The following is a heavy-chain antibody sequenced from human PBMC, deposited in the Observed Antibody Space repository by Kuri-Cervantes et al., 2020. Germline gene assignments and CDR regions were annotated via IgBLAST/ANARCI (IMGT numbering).Heavy chain of an antibody. Sequence: GESLKISCAASGFTFSSYTMHWVRQAPGKGLEWVALISYDGSNKYYADSVKGRFTISRDNAKNSLYLQMNSLRDEDTAVYYCARVSSIVGAASDYWGQGTLVTVSS. D-gene: IGHD1-26*01. CDR3: ARVSSIVGAASDY. CDR1: GFTFSSYT. V-gene: IGHV3-30*07. CDR2: ISYDGSNK. J-gene: IGHJ4*02.